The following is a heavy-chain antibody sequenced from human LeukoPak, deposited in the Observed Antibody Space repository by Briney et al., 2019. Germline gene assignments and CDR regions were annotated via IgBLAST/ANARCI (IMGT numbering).Heavy chain of an antibody. D-gene: IGHD6-13*01. CDR2: TSVYNSNT. Sequence: ASVKVSCKASGYTFTSYGITWARQAPGQGLEWMGWTSVYNSNTNYAQRFQGRVSMTRDISTSTAYMELRSLRSDDTAVYYCARDMVGSAADGNWFDPWGQGTLVTVSS. J-gene: IGHJ5*02. V-gene: IGHV1-18*01. CDR1: GYTFTSYG. CDR3: ARDMVGSAADGNWFDP.